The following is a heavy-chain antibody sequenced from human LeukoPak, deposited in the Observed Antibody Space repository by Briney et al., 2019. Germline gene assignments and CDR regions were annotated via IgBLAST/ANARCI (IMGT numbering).Heavy chain of an antibody. D-gene: IGHD6-19*01. V-gene: IGHV3-30*04. J-gene: IGHJ4*02. Sequence: PGRSLRLSCAASGFTFSSYAMHWVRQAPGKGLEWVAVISYDGSNKYYADFVKGRFTISRDNSKNTLYLQMNSLRAEDTAVYYCARDKTRDIVVAGTFRYWGQGTLVTVSS. CDR1: GFTFSSYA. CDR3: ARDKTRDIVVAGTFRY. CDR2: ISYDGSNK.